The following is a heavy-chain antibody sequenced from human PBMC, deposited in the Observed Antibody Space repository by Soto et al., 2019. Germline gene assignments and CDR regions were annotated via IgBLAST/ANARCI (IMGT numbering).Heavy chain of an antibody. J-gene: IGHJ4*02. Sequence: QVQLVESGGGVVQPGKSLRLSCAASGFTFSSYAMHWARQAPGKGLEWVTVISIRGGDEYYAESVRGRFTISRDDSKNTLYLLMDSLRVEDTAVYYCARGTIVARQHLDYWDQGTLVTVSS. CDR3: ARGTIVARQHLDY. CDR2: ISIRGGDE. D-gene: IGHD6-6*01. V-gene: IGHV3-30*03. CDR1: GFTFSSYA.